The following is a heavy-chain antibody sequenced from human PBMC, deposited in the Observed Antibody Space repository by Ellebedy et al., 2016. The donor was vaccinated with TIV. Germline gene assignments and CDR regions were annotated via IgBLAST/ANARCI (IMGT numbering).Heavy chain of an antibody. J-gene: IGHJ6*02. Sequence: GESLKISCAASGFTFSSYWMSWVRQAPGKGLEWVANIKQDGSEKYYVDSVKGRFTISRDNAKNSLYLQMNSLRAEDTAVYYCARVGEVTRPYYYYTMDVWGQGTTVTVSS. V-gene: IGHV3-7*01. D-gene: IGHD4-17*01. CDR1: GFTFSSYW. CDR3: ARVGEVTRPYYYYTMDV. CDR2: IKQDGSEK.